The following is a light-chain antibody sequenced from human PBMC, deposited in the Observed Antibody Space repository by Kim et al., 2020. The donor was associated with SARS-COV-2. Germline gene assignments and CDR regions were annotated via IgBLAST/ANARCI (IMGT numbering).Light chain of an antibody. CDR1: NIGSKN. CDR2: RDS. J-gene: IGLJ3*02. CDR3: QVWDSSTGV. V-gene: IGLV3-9*01. Sequence: SYELTQPLSVSVALGQTARITCGGNNIGSKNVHWYQQKPGQAPVLVIYRDSNRPSGIPERFSGSNSWNTATLTISRAQAGDEADYYCQVWDSSTGVFGGGTKLTVL.